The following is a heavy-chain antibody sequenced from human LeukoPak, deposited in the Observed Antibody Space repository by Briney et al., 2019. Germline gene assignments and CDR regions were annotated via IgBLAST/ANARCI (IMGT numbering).Heavy chain of an antibody. J-gene: IGHJ4*02. V-gene: IGHV4-59*08. D-gene: IGHD6-13*01. CDR2: IFYTGST. Sequence: SETLSLTCTVSGGFTSGHYWSWIRQPPGKGLEWIGYIFYTGSTDYNPSLRSRITMSVDTSKNQFSLRLTSVTAADTAVYYCARQNPAVGGQGLDYWGQGILVTVFS. CDR1: GGFTSGHY. CDR3: ARQNPAVGGQGLDY.